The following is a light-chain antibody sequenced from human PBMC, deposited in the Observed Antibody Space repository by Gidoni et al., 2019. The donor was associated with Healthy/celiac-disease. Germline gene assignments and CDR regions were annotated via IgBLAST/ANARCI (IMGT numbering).Light chain of an antibody. J-gene: IGLJ1*01. CDR3: SSYTSSSIV. V-gene: IGLV2-14*01. CDR1: SSDVGGYNY. CDR2: DVS. Sequence: QSALTQPASVSGSPGQSITISCTGTSSDVGGYNYVSWYQQHPGQAPKLMIYDVSNRPSGVSQRFSGSKSGNTASLTISGLQAEDEADYYCSSYTSSSIVFGTGTKVTVL.